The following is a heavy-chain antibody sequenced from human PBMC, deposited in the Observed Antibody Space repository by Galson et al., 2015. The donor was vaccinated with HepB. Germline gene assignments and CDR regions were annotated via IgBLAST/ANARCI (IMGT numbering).Heavy chain of an antibody. V-gene: IGHV4-4*07. CDR3: ARDGGYCSGGSCYEFVMGWFDP. CDR2: IYTSGST. Sequence: ETLSLTCTVSGGSISSYYWSWIRQPAGKGLGWIGRIYTSGSTNYNPSLKSRVTMSVDMSKNQFSLKLSSVTAADTAVYYCARDGGYCSGGSCYEFVMGWFDPWGQGTLVTVSS. CDR1: GGSISSYY. J-gene: IGHJ5*02. D-gene: IGHD2-15*01.